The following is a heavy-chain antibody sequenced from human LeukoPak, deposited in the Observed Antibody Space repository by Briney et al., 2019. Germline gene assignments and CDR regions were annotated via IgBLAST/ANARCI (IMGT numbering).Heavy chain of an antibody. CDR2: INHSGST. V-gene: IGHV4-34*01. CDR1: GGSFSGYY. CDR3: ARGRNSSGWPSRKINFMFATFDY. Sequence: SETLSLTCAVYGGSFSGYYWSWIRQPPGKGLEWIGEINHSGSTNYNPSLKSRVTISVDTSKNQFSLKLSSVTAADTAVYYCARGRNSSGWPSRKINFMFATFDYWGQGTLVTVSS. D-gene: IGHD6-19*01. J-gene: IGHJ4*02.